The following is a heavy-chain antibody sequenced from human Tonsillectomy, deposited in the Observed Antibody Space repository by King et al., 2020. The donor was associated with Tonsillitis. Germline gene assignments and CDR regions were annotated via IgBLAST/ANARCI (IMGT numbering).Heavy chain of an antibody. D-gene: IGHD3-22*01. CDR1: GYTFTSYW. CDR2: VYPGDSDT. Sequence: VQLVESGAEVKKPGESLKIFCKGSGYTFTSYWIAWVRQMPGKGLEWMGIVYPGDSDTGYSPSFQGQVTISADKSISTAYLQWSSLKASDTAMYYCARHGDSSGYYLWGQGTLVTVSS. J-gene: IGHJ1*01. CDR3: ARHGDSSGYYL. V-gene: IGHV5-51*01.